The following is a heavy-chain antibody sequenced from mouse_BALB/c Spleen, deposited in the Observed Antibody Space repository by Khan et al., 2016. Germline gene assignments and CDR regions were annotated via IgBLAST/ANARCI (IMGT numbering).Heavy chain of an antibody. V-gene: IGHV3-8*02. Sequence: EVQLQESGPSLVKPSQTLSLTCSVTGDSITSGYWNWIRKFPGNKLEYLGYISYSGSTYYNPSLKSRISITRDTSKNQYYLQLNSVTTEDTATYXCARSNKNDAWFSYWGQGTLVTVSA. CDR2: ISYSGST. CDR3: ARSNKNDAWFSY. J-gene: IGHJ3*01. CDR1: GDSITSGY. D-gene: IGHD2-12*01.